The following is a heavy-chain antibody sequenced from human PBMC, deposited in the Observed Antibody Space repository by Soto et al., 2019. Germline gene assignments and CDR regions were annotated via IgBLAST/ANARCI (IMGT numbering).Heavy chain of an antibody. CDR1: GFTVSSNY. CDR2: IYSGGST. V-gene: IGHV3-66*01. CDR3: ARSRTGYYYYMDV. J-gene: IGHJ6*03. Sequence: EVQLVESGGGLVQPGGSLRLSCAASGFTVSSNYMSWVRQAPGKGLEWVSVIYSGGSTDYADSVKGRFTISRDNSKNTLYLQMNSLRAEDTAVYYCARSRTGYYYYMDVWGKGTTVTVSS.